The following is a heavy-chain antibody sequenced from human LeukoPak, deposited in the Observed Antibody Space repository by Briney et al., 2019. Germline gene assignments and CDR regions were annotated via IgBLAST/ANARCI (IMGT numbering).Heavy chain of an antibody. Sequence: PGGSLRLSCAASGFTVSSNYMSWVRQAPGKGLEWVSAISGSGGSTYYADSVKGRFTISRDNSKNTLYLQMNSLRAEDTAVYYCASLGVYCSSTSCYDYYYYYMDVWGKGTTVTVSS. V-gene: IGHV3-23*01. J-gene: IGHJ6*03. D-gene: IGHD2-2*01. CDR2: ISGSGGST. CDR1: GFTVSSNY. CDR3: ASLGVYCSSTSCYDYYYYYMDV.